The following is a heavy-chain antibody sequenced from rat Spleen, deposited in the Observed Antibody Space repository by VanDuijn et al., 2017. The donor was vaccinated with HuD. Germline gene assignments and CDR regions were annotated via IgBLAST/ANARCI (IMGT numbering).Heavy chain of an antibody. J-gene: IGHJ2*01. CDR3: TTYDSGYGH. CDR2: ITDSGGST. CDR1: GFTFVDYG. Sequence: EVQLVESGGGLVQPGGSLKLSCAASGFTFVDYGMAWVRQAPTKGLEWVASITDSGGSTYYRDSVKGRFTISRDNAKRTLYLQMDSLRSEDTATYYCTTYDSGYGHWGQGVMVTVSS. V-gene: IGHV5-20*01. D-gene: IGHD4-3*01.